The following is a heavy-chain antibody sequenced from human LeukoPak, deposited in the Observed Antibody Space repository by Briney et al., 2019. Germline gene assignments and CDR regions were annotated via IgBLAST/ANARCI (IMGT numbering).Heavy chain of an antibody. D-gene: IGHD3-22*01. Sequence: GGSLRLSCAASGFTFSDYYKSWIRQAPGKGLEWVSYISSSGSTIYYADSVKGRFTISRDNAKNSLYLQMNSLRAEDTAVYYCARDSGESYYELGYYYYYGMDVWGQGTTVTVSS. CDR3: ARDSGESYYELGYYYYYGMDV. V-gene: IGHV3-11*01. CDR2: ISSSGSTI. CDR1: GFTFSDYY. J-gene: IGHJ6*02.